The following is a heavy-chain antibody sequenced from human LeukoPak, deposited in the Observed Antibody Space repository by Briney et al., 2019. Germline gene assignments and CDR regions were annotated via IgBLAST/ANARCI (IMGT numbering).Heavy chain of an antibody. CDR3: ARAYSSSWYWNWFDP. Sequence: TPSETPSLTCTVSGYSISSGCYWGWIRQAPGKGLEWIGSIYNSGSTYYNPSLKSRVTISVDMSKNQFSLKMSSVTAADTAVYYCARAYSSSWYWNWFDPWGQGTLVTVSS. D-gene: IGHD6-13*01. CDR2: IYNSGST. J-gene: IGHJ5*02. CDR1: GYSISSGCY. V-gene: IGHV4-38-2*02.